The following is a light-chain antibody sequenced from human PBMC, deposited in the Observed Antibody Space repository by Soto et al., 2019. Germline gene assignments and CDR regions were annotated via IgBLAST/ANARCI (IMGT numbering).Light chain of an antibody. V-gene: IGKV2-28*01. CDR1: QSLLHSNGYNY. Sequence: DIVMTQSPLSLPVTPGEPASISCRSSQSLLHSNGYNYLDWYLQKPGQSPQLLIYLGSNRATGVPDRLSGSRSGXXFTXXXXRFEXEDXXGYYCMQALQTPRVTFGPGTKVDIK. CDR2: LGS. CDR3: MQALQTPRVT. J-gene: IGKJ3*01.